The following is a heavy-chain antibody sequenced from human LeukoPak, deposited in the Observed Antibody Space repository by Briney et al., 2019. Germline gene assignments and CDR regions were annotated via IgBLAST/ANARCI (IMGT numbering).Heavy chain of an antibody. Sequence: SETLSLTCAVYGGSFSGYYWGWIRQPPGKGLEWIGEINHSGSTNYNPSLKSRVTISVDTSKNQFSLKLSTVTAADTAVYYCARKWPMVRGVIDYWGQGTLVTVSS. V-gene: IGHV4-34*01. CDR1: GGSFSGYY. D-gene: IGHD3-10*01. CDR3: ARKWPMVRGVIDY. CDR2: INHSGST. J-gene: IGHJ4*02.